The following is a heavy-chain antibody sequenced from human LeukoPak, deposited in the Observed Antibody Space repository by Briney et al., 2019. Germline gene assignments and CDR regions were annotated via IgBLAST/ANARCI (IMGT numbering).Heavy chain of an antibody. CDR2: ISGSGGST. Sequence: PGGSLRLSCAASGFIFSNYDMSWVRHAPGKGLEWVSAISGSGGSTYYADSVKGRFTISRDNSKNTLYLQMNSLRAEDTAVYYCAKVTVTVAATGDYWGQGTLVTVSS. D-gene: IGHD6-19*01. V-gene: IGHV3-23*01. CDR3: AKVTVTVAATGDY. J-gene: IGHJ4*02. CDR1: GFIFSNYD.